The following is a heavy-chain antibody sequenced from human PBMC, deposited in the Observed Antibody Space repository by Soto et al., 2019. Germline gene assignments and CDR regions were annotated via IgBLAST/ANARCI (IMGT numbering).Heavy chain of an antibody. J-gene: IGHJ3*02. CDR2: ISYDGSNK. CDR3: AKDLGHGGRGAFDT. D-gene: IGHD7-27*01. V-gene: IGHV3-30*18. CDR1: GFTFSSYG. Sequence: QVQLVESGGGVVQPGRSLRLSCAASGFTFSSYGMHWVRQAPGKGLEWVALISYDGSNKYYADSVKGRFTISRDNSKNMLYLQMNSLRTEDTAVYYCAKDLGHGGRGAFDTWGQGTMVTVSS.